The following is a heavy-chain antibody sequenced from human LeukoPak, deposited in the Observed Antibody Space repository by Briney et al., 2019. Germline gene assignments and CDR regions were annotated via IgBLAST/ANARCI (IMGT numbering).Heavy chain of an antibody. CDR2: IKNDGSIT. Sequence: GESLRLSCAASGFIFSGYWMHWVRQAPGKGLVWLSRIKNDGSITSYADFVKGRFTISRDNAKNTLYLQMNSLRVEDTAVYYCTKSDWFDPWGQGTLVTVSS. V-gene: IGHV3-74*01. CDR3: TKSDWFDP. CDR1: GFIFSGYW. J-gene: IGHJ5*02. D-gene: IGHD3-3*01.